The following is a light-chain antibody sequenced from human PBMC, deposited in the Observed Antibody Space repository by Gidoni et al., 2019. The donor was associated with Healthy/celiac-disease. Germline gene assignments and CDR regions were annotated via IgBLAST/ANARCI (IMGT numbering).Light chain of an antibody. V-gene: IGKV3-20*01. J-gene: IGKJ5*01. CDR2: GAY. Sequence: EIVFTQSPGTLSLSPGERATLSCRASQTISIHFLAWYQQNPGQATRLLVYGAYNRAPGIPDRCSASESATDLTLTISRVEPEDLAVDYCQQYAASPPITFGQGTRLEIK. CDR1: QTISIHF. CDR3: QQYAASPPIT.